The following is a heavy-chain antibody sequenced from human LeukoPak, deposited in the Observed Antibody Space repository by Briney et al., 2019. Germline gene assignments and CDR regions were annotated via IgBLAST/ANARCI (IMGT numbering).Heavy chain of an antibody. D-gene: IGHD6-19*01. CDR3: ASDRRQGKAGYYYYMDV. J-gene: IGHJ6*03. Sequence: ASVKVSCKASGYTFTSYGISWVPRAPGQGLGWMVWISAYNGNTNYAQNLQGIVTMTTDTSTSTDYMELRSLRSDDTAVYSGASDRRQGKAGYYYYMDVWGKGTTVTVSS. V-gene: IGHV1-18*01. CDR1: GYTFTSYG. CDR2: ISAYNGNT.